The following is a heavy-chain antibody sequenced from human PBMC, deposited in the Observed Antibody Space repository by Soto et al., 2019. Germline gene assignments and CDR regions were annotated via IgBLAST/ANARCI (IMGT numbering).Heavy chain of an antibody. V-gene: IGHV3-21*01. CDR2: ISSSSSYI. CDR3: ARADVDTAMVSY. D-gene: IGHD5-18*01. CDR1: GFTFSSYS. J-gene: IGHJ4*02. Sequence: ESGGGLVKPGGSLRLSCAASGFTFSSYSMNWVRQAPGKGLEWVSSISSSSSYIYYADSVKGRFTISRDNAKNSLYLQMNSLRAEDTAVYYCARADVDTAMVSYWGQGTLVTVSS.